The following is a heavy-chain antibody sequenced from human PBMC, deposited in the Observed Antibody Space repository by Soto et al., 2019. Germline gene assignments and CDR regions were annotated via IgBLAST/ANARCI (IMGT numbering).Heavy chain of an antibody. Sequence: QVQLQQSGPGLVKPSQTLSLTCAISGDSVSNIDAVWNWIRQSPSRGLEWLGRTYYGSRWHNEYARSVKSRMPINPDTSRNQFSLQMSSVTPEDTAVYYGARLGGNSWLDYWGQGTLVTVSS. D-gene: IGHD6-13*01. CDR2: TYYGSRWHN. J-gene: IGHJ4*02. CDR3: ARLGGNSWLDY. CDR1: GDSVSNIDAV. V-gene: IGHV6-1*01.